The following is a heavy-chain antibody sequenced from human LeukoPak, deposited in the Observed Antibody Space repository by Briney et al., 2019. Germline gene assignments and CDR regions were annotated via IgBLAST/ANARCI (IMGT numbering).Heavy chain of an antibody. CDR1: GGSISSSSYY. J-gene: IGHJ4*02. Sequence: SETLSLTCTVSGGSISSSSYYWGWIRQPPGKGLEWIGSIYYSGSTYYNPSLKSRVTISVDTSKNQFSLKLSSVTAADTAVYYCARSADYYDSSGYYYVDYWGQGTLVTVSS. D-gene: IGHD3-22*01. CDR2: IYYSGST. V-gene: IGHV4-39*01. CDR3: ARSADYYDSSGYYYVDY.